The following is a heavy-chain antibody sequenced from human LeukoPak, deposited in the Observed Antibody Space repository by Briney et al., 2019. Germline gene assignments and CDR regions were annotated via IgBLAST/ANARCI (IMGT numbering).Heavy chain of an antibody. CDR1: GGSISSGSYF. Sequence: PSQTLSLTCTVSGGSISSGSYFWSWIRQPAGKGLEYIGRIYTSGSTNYNPSLKSRVTISVDTSRNQFSLRLSSVTAANTAVYYCATEVPVSIDYFQNWGQGTLVTVSS. J-gene: IGHJ1*01. CDR2: IYTSGST. V-gene: IGHV4-61*02. D-gene: IGHD2-2*02. CDR3: ATEVPVSIDYFQN.